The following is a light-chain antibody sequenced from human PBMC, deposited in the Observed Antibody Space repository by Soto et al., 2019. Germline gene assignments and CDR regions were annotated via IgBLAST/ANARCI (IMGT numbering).Light chain of an antibody. CDR2: DAS. CDR1: QSIGSY. CDR3: QQRSTWPPFS. Sequence: EIVLTQSPATLSLSLGERATLSCRASQSIGSYLAWYQHKLGQPPRLLIYDASNRATGIPVIFSGSGSGTDFTLTISSLEPEDFAVYYCQQRSTWPPFSFGPGTKVDIK. J-gene: IGKJ3*01. V-gene: IGKV3-11*01.